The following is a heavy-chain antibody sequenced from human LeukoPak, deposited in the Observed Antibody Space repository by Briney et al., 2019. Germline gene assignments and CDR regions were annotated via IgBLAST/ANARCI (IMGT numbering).Heavy chain of an antibody. J-gene: IGHJ4*02. CDR1: GFTFSSYG. CDR3: ARDLTYYDILTGPAGFDY. CDR2: IRYDESNK. V-gene: IGHV3-30*02. D-gene: IGHD3-9*01. Sequence: GGSLRLSCAASGFTFSSYGMHWVRQAPGKGLEWVAFIRYDESNKYYADSVKGRFTISRDNSKNTLYLQMNSLRAEDTAVYYCARDLTYYDILTGPAGFDYWGQGTLVTVSS.